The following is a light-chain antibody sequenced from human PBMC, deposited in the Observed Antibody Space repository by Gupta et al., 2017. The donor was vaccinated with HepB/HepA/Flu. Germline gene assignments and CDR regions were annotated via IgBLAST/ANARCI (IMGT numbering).Light chain of an antibody. CDR2: GNT. CDR1: SSNIGANYG. J-gene: IGLJ3*02. Sequence: QSVLTQPPSVSGGPGQRVTISCSGSSSNIGANYGVHWYQQLPGTAPKLPIYGNTNRPSGVPAPFSGSKSGTSASFAITGLQAADEADYYCQSYDSSLSGYWVFGGGIKLTVL. V-gene: IGLV1-40*01. CDR3: QSYDSSLSGYWV.